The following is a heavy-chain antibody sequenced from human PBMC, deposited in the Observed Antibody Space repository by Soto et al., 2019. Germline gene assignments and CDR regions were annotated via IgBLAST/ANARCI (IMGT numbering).Heavy chain of an antibody. D-gene: IGHD3-3*01. CDR3: ARGVVGPLHWFDP. Sequence: QVQLVQSGAEVKKPGASVKVSCKASGYTFTSYAMHWVRQAPGQRLEWMGWINAGNGNTKYSQKFQGSVTITRDTSASTAYMELSSLRSEDTAVYYCARGVVGPLHWFDPWGQGTLVTVSS. CDR1: GYTFTSYA. CDR2: INAGNGNT. V-gene: IGHV1-3*01. J-gene: IGHJ5*02.